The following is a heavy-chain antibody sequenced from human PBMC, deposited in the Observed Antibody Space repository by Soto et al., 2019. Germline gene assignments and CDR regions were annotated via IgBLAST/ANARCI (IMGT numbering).Heavy chain of an antibody. D-gene: IGHD5-18*01. V-gene: IGHV3-48*02. Sequence: GGSLRLSCAASGFTFSSYSMNWVRQALGKGLEWVSYISSSSTIIYYEDSVKGRCTISRDNSKNSLYLQMNSLRDEDTAVYYWARDPGSSYGPPDYWGQGTLVTVSS. CDR2: ISSSSTII. CDR1: GFTFSSYS. CDR3: ARDPGSSYGPPDY. J-gene: IGHJ4*02.